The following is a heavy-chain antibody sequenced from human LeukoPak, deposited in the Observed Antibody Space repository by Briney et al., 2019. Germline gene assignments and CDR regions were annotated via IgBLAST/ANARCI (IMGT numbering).Heavy chain of an antibody. Sequence: PSETLSLTCTVSGGSISSYYWSWIRQPPGKGLEWIGYIYYSGSTNYNPSLKSRVTISVDTSKNQFSLKLSSVTAADTAVYCCARHRGIVYSYGSIIDYWGQGTLVTVSS. CDR2: IYYSGST. CDR1: GGSISSYY. V-gene: IGHV4-59*08. CDR3: ARHRGIVYSYGSIIDY. D-gene: IGHD5-18*01. J-gene: IGHJ4*02.